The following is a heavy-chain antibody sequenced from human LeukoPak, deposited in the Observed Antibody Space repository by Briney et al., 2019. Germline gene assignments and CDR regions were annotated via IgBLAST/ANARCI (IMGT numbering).Heavy chain of an antibody. D-gene: IGHD3-10*01. J-gene: IGHJ4*02. Sequence: GGSLRLSCAASGFTFSSYSMNWVRQAPGKGLEWVSSISSSSSYIYYADSVKGRFTISRDNAKNSLYPQMNSLRAEDTAVYYCARDTYYYGSGSLKFDYWGQGTLVTVSS. CDR2: ISSSSSYI. CDR3: ARDTYYYGSGSLKFDY. V-gene: IGHV3-21*01. CDR1: GFTFSSYS.